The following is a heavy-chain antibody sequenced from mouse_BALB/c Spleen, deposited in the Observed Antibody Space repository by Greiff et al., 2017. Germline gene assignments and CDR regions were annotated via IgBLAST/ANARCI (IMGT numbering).Heavy chain of an antibody. CDR1: GFSLTSYG. V-gene: IGHV2-9*02. CDR3: ARRGYYGSSQYYYAMDY. Sequence: VQLQESGPGLVAPSQSLSITCTVSGFSLTSYGVHWVRQPPGKGLEWLGVIWAGGSTNYNSALMSRLSISKDNSKSQVFLKMNSLQTDDTAMYYCARRGYYGSSQYYYAMDYWGQGTSVTVSS. D-gene: IGHD1-1*01. CDR2: IWAGGST. J-gene: IGHJ4*01.